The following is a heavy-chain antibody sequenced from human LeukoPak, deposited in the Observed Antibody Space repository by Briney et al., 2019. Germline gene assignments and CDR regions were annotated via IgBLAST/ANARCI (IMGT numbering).Heavy chain of an antibody. V-gene: IGHV3-13*01. D-gene: IGHD6-13*01. CDR1: GFTFSSYD. Sequence: GGSLRLSCAASGFTFSSYDMHWVRQATGKGLEWVSAIGTAGDTYYPGSVKGRFTISRENAKNSLYLQMNSLRAGDTAVYYCARGGTGIQSSAGYSSSWYESGNWFDPWGQGTLVTVSS. CDR2: IGTAGDT. CDR3: ARGGTGIQSSAGYSSSWYESGNWFDP. J-gene: IGHJ5*02.